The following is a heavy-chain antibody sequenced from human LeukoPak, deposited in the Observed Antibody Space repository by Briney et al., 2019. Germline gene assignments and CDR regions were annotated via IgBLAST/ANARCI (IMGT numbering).Heavy chain of an antibody. Sequence: ASVKVSCKASGYTFTGYYMHWVRQAPGQGLEWMGWINPNSGGTNYAQKFQGRVTMTRDTSISTAYMELSRLRSDDTAVYYCARDLPMTIYYMDVWGKGTTVTVSS. J-gene: IGHJ6*03. V-gene: IGHV1-2*02. CDR3: ARDLPMTIYYMDV. CDR1: GYTFTGYY. CDR2: INPNSGGT.